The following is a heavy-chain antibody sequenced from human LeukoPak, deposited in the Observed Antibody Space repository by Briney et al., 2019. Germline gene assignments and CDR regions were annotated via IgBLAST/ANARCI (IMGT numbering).Heavy chain of an antibody. CDR3: RIRGYSYVLDY. CDR1: GGSMSSSNYY. CDR2: MYYSGST. D-gene: IGHD5-18*01. J-gene: IGHJ4*02. Sequence: PSETLSLTCTVSGGSMSSSNYYWGWIRQPPGKGPEWIGSMYYSGSTNYNPSHKSRVTISEDKSKNQFSLKLTSVTAADTAVYYCRIRGYSYVLDYWGQGTLVTVSS. V-gene: IGHV4-39*07.